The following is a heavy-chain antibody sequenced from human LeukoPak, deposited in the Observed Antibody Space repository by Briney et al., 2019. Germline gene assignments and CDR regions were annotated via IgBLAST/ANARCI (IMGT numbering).Heavy chain of an antibody. CDR2: ISSSSSYI. J-gene: IGHJ5*02. V-gene: IGHV3-21*01. CDR1: GFTFSSYS. Sequence: GGSLRLSCAASGFTFSSYSMNWVRQAPGKGLEWVSSISSSSSYIYYADSVKGRFTISRDNAKNSLYLQMNSLRAEDTAVYYCARGFYDFWSGFPWGQGTLVTASS. D-gene: IGHD3-3*01. CDR3: ARGFYDFWSGFP.